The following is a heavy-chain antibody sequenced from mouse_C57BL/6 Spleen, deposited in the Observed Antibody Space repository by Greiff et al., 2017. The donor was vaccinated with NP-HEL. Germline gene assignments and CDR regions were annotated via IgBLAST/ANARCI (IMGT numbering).Heavy chain of an antibody. CDR3: ARTYYYGSSYNWYFDV. V-gene: IGHV5-17*01. J-gene: IGHJ1*03. D-gene: IGHD1-1*01. CDR2: ISSGSSTI. CDR1: GFTFSDYG. Sequence: EVQLVESGGGLVKPGGSLKLSCAASGFTFSDYGMHWVRQAPEGGLEWVAYISSGSSTIYYADTVKGRFTISRDNAKNTLFLQMTSLRSEDTAMYYCARTYYYGSSYNWYFDVWGTGTTVTVSS.